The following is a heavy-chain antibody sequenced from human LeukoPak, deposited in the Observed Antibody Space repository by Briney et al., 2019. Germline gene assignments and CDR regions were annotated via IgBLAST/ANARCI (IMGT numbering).Heavy chain of an antibody. J-gene: IGHJ4*02. V-gene: IGHV3-23*01. CDR1: GFTFPRHA. CDR2: SAGSGGST. D-gene: IGHD3-22*01. CDR3: AQEHFDTSGYYSRFDN. Sequence: PGGSLRLYCAAAGFTFPRHAMSWVRQAPGKGLEWVASSAGSGGSTHYADSVKGRFTISRDNSQNTVYLHMNSLRADDTAVYYCAQEHFDTSGYYSRFDNWGQGILVTVSS.